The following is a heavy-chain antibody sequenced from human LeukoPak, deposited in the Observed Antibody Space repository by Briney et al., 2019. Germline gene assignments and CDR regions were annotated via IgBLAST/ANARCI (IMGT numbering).Heavy chain of an antibody. CDR2: ISYDGSNK. CDR3: ARGRTYGMDV. V-gene: IGHV3-30-3*01. Sequence: GGSLRLSCAASGFTSSSYAMHWVRQAPGKGLEWVAVISYDGSNKYYADSVKGRFTISRDNSKNTLYLQMNSLRAEDTAVYYCARGRTYGMDVWGQGTTVTVSS. J-gene: IGHJ6*02. CDR1: GFTSSSYA.